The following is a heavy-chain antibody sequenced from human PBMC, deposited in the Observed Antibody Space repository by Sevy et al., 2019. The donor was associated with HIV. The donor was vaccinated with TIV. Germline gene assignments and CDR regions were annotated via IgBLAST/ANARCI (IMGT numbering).Heavy chain of an antibody. D-gene: IGHD7-27*01. V-gene: IGHV1-8*01. Sequence: ASVKVSCKASGYTFTSYDINWVRQATGQGLEWMGWMNPYSGNTGYAQKFQGRVTMTSNTSMSTAYMELSSVRSEDTAVYYCARGTGVGGDYFDYWGHGTLVTVSS. CDR3: ARGTGVGGDYFDY. CDR2: MNPYSGNT. J-gene: IGHJ4*01. CDR1: GYTFTSYD.